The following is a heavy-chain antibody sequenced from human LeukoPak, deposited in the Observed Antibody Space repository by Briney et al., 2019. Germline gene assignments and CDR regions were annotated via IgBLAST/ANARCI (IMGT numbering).Heavy chain of an antibody. CDR3: ATPAGIAARTLN. CDR1: GYTFTSYD. CDR2: MNPNSGNT. Sequence: ASVKVPCKASGYTFTSYDINWVRQATGQGLEWMGWMNPNSGNTGYAQKFQGRVTMTRNTSISTAYMELSSLRSEDTAVYYCATPAGIAARTLNWGQGTLVTVSS. D-gene: IGHD6-6*01. J-gene: IGHJ4*02. V-gene: IGHV1-8*01.